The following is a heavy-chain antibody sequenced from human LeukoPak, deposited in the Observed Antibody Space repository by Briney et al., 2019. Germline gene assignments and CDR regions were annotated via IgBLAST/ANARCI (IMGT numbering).Heavy chain of an antibody. Sequence: GGSLRLSCAASGFTFSSYGMHWVRQAPGKGLEWVAVISYDGSNKYYADSVKGRFTISRHNSKNTLYLQMNSLRAEDTAVYYCARSGGFDIFNFDYWGQGTLVTVSS. D-gene: IGHD2-21*01. CDR2: ISYDGSNK. CDR3: ARSGGFDIFNFDY. V-gene: IGHV3-30*03. CDR1: GFTFSSYG. J-gene: IGHJ4*02.